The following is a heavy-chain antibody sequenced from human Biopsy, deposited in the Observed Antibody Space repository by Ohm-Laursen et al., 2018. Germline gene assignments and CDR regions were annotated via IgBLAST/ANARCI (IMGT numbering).Heavy chain of an antibody. D-gene: IGHD4-11*01. CDR3: ARDSGILNYGNFTYYHYYGMDV. V-gene: IGHV4-59*01. CDR2: IYYSVMT. CDR1: NVSFSSFY. Sequence: SETLSLTWAVYNVSFSSFYWSWIRQPPGKGLEWIGHIYYSVMTNYNPSLQSRVSISVDTSRNQVSLTLSSVTAADTAVYYCARDSGILNYGNFTYYHYYGMDVWGQGTKVTVSS. J-gene: IGHJ6*02.